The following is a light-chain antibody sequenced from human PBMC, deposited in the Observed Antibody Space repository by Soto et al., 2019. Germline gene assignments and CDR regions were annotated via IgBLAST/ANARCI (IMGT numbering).Light chain of an antibody. CDR3: LQDYNYPWT. Sequence: QSAFALSASVRDRVTITCRASQGIRNDLGWYQQKPGKAPKLLIYAASSLQSGVPSRFSGSGSGTDFTLTISSLQPEDFATYYCLQDYNYPWTFGQGTKV. V-gene: IGKV1-6*01. J-gene: IGKJ1*01. CDR1: QGIRND. CDR2: AAS.